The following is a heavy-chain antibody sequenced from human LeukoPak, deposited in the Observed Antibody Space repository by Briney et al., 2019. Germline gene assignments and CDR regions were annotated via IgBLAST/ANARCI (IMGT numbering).Heavy chain of an antibody. V-gene: IGHV3-23*01. CDR3: AKYKTVTPGGAFDI. CDR1: GFTFSSYA. CDR2: ISGSGGST. J-gene: IGHJ3*02. D-gene: IGHD4-17*01. Sequence: GGSLRLSCAASGFTFSSYAMSWVRQAAGKGLEWVSAISGSGGSTYYADSVKGRLTISSDNSRNTLYLQMNSLRAEDTAVYYCAKYKTVTPGGAFDIWGQGTMVTVSS.